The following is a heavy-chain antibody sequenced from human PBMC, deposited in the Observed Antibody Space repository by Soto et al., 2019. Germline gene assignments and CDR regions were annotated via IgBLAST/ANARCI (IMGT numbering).Heavy chain of an antibody. CDR2: IYHSGST. V-gene: IGHV4-4*02. J-gene: IGHJ4*02. CDR3: ARNHTVTTPNYFDY. Sequence: SETLSLTCAVSDGSISNHNWSSWVRQPPGKGLEWIGDIYHSGSTNSNPSLKSRVTISVDKSKNQFSLTLNSVTAADTAVYYCARNHTVTTPNYFDYWGQGTLFTVPA. D-gene: IGHD4-17*01. CDR1: DGSISNHNW.